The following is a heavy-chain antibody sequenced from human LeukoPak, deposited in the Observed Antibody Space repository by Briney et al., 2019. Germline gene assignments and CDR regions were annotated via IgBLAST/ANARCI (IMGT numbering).Heavy chain of an antibody. CDR2: IYHSGST. Sequence: SETLSLTCTVSGYSISSGYYWGWIRQPPGKGLEWTGSIYHSGSTYYNPSLKRRVTISVDTSKNQFSLKLSSVTAADTAVYYCAREGDSNSVGWLDPWGQGTLVTVSS. CDR3: AREGDSNSVGWLDP. CDR1: GYSISSGYY. V-gene: IGHV4-38-2*02. J-gene: IGHJ5*02. D-gene: IGHD6-13*01.